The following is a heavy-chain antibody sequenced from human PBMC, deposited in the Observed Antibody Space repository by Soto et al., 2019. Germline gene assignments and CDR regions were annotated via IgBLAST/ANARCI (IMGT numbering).Heavy chain of an antibody. J-gene: IGHJ4*02. CDR1: GYTFTSYG. V-gene: IGHV1-18*04. Sequence: VASVKVSCKASGYTFTSYGISWVRQAPGQGLEWMGWISAYNGNTNYAQKLQGRVTMTTDTSTSTAYMELRSLRSGDTAVYYCARDGTQDYYDSSGYSDYWGQGTLVTVSS. CDR3: ARDGTQDYYDSSGYSDY. D-gene: IGHD3-22*01. CDR2: ISAYNGNT.